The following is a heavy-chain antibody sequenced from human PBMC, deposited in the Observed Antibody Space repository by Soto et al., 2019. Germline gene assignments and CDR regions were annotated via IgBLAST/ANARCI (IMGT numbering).Heavy chain of an antibody. Sequence: GGSLRLSCAASGFTFSSYTMNWARQAPGKGLEWVSLISARGGSTYYADSVKGRFTISRDNSKNTLYLQMNSLRAEDTGVYYCARDPPNDKTQLDYGMDVWGQGTAVTVSS. D-gene: IGHD2-2*01. V-gene: IGHV3-23*01. CDR3: ARDPPNDKTQLDYGMDV. J-gene: IGHJ6*02. CDR2: ISARGGST. CDR1: GFTFSSYT.